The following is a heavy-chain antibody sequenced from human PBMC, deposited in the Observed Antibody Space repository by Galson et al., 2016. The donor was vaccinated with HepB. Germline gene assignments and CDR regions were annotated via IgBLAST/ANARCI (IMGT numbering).Heavy chain of an antibody. J-gene: IGHJ4*02. CDR3: ATGPPSYYYDSSGYYSG. V-gene: IGHV3-11*06. CDR2: ITSTGSYT. Sequence: SLRLSCAASGFTFSDNYMSWIRQAPGKGLEWLLYITSTGSYTNYAGSVKGRFTVSRDNAKNSLYLQMNSLRAEDTAVYNCATGPPSYYYDSSGYYSGWGQGTLVTVSS. D-gene: IGHD3-22*01. CDR1: GFTFSDNY.